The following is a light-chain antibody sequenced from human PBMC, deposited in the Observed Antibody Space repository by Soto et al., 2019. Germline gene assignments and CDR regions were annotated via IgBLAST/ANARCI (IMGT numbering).Light chain of an antibody. CDR3: VRYNNWPEYT. CDR2: GAS. V-gene: IGKV3-15*01. J-gene: IGKJ2*01. Sequence: EMVMTQSPANLSVSPGEGATISCRASQSVVNSLAWYQQQPGQAPRLLIFGASTRVTGLPARFIGNGSGTQLTRTITILQLEEFAVYYCVRYNNWPEYTFGQVTKLEI. CDR1: QSVVNS.